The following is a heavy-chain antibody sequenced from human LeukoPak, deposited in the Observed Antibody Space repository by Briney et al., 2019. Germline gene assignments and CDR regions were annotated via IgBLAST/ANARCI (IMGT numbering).Heavy chain of an antibody. CDR1: GFTFSSYG. D-gene: IGHD2-2*03. V-gene: IGHV3-30*02. Sequence: GGSLRLSCAASGFTFSSYGMHWVRQAPGKGLEWVAFIRYDGSNKYYADSVKGRFTISRDNSKNTLYLQMNSLRAEDTAVYYCAKSPLDIVVVPAATMLGDYFDYWGQGTLVTVSS. CDR3: AKSPLDIVVVPAATMLGDYFDY. CDR2: IRYDGSNK. J-gene: IGHJ4*02.